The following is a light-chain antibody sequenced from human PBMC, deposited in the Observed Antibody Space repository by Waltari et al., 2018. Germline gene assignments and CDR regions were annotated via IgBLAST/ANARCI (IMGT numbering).Light chain of an antibody. CDR1: QSVSSN. CDR3: QQRYA. J-gene: IGKJ4*01. V-gene: IGKV3-11*01. Sequence: EIVMTQSPATLSVSPGERATLSCRASQSVSSNFAWYQQKPGQPPRLLIYDASKRATGIPARFSGSGSGTDFTLTISTLEPEDFGVYYCQQRYAFGGGTKVEI. CDR2: DAS.